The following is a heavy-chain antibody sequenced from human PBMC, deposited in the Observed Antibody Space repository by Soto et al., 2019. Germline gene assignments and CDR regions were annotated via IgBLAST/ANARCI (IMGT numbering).Heavy chain of an antibody. CDR1: GFTFSSNA. J-gene: IGHJ4*02. CDR3: VRDTSLDC. CDR2: ITRDGGRT. V-gene: IGHV3-64*02. Sequence: GGSMRLSRVACGFTFSSNAMHWVRQPQSKGLEYVSSITRDGGRTQYAGSVRARFTISRNNSKNTVYFQMGSLRAEDMAVHYCVRDTSLDCRGQGTRVTVSS.